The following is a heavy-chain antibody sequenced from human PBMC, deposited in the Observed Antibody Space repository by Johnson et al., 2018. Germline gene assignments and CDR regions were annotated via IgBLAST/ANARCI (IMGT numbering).Heavy chain of an antibody. Sequence: QVQLQESGGGVVQPGRSLRLSCAASGFTFSSYGMHWVRQAPGKGLEWVAVVSYDGRNKYYADSVKGRFTISRDNSKNTLYLHMNSLRAEDTAVYYCAKIRGEGYYYYMDVWGKGTTVTVSS. J-gene: IGHJ6*03. D-gene: IGHD3-10*01. CDR3: AKIRGEGYYYYMDV. V-gene: IGHV3-30*18. CDR2: VSYDGRNK. CDR1: GFTFSSYG.